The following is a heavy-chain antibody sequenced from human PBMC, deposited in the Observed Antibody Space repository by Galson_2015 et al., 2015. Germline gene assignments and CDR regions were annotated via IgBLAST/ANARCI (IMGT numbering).Heavy chain of an antibody. CDR2: IYSGGST. D-gene: IGHD3-16*01. V-gene: IGHV3-66*02. J-gene: IGHJ4*02. CDR3: ARVADYDYVWGSRREGYFGY. Sequence: SLRLSCAASGFTFSSYEMNWVRQAPGKGLEWVSVIYSGGSTYYADSVKGRFTISRDNSKNTLYLQMNSLRAEDTAVYYCARVADYDYVWGSRREGYFGYWGQGTLVTVSS. CDR1: GFTFSSYE.